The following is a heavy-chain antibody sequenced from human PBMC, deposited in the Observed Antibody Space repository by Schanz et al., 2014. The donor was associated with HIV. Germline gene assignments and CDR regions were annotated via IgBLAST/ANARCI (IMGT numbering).Heavy chain of an antibody. D-gene: IGHD6-25*01. CDR2: ISYDGSNK. CDR1: GFTFSSYA. CDR3: GGHGGFSY. V-gene: IGHV3-30-3*01. Sequence: QVQLVESGGGVVQPGRSLRLSCAASGFTFSSYAMHWVRQAPGKGLEWVAVISYDGSNKYYADSVKGRFTISRDNSKNTLYLQMNSLRAEDTAVYYCGGHGGFSYWGQGTRVAVSP. J-gene: IGHJ4*02.